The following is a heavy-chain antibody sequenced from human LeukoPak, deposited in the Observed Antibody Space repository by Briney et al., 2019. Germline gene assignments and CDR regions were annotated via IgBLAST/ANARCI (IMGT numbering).Heavy chain of an antibody. CDR3: ARGVGYCSSTSCYNAFDI. J-gene: IGHJ3*02. CDR2: IYTSGST. CDR1: GGSISSYY. V-gene: IGHV4-4*07. D-gene: IGHD2-2*02. Sequence: SEALSLTCTVSGGSISSYYWSWIRQPAGKGLEWIGRIYTSGSTNYNPSLKSRVTMSVDTSKNQFSLKLSSVTAADTAVYYCARGVGYCSSTSCYNAFDIWGQGTMVTVSS.